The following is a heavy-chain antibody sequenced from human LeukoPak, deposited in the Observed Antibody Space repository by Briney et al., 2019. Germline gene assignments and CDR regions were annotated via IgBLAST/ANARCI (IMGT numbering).Heavy chain of an antibody. D-gene: IGHD2-21*02. J-gene: IGHJ4*02. CDR1: RFTFSSYA. CDR2: ISGSGGST. Sequence: GGSLRLSCAASRFTFSSYAMSWVRQAPGKGLEWVSGISGSGGSTYYADSVRGRFTISRDNSKNTLFLQMSRLRAEDAAVYYCAKALENCGGDCAQYYFDYWGQGTLVTVSS. CDR3: AKALENCGGDCAQYYFDY. V-gene: IGHV3-23*01.